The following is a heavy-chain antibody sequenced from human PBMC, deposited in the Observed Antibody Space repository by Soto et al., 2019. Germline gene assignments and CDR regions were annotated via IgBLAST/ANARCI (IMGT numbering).Heavy chain of an antibody. CDR1: GGSISSSNW. CDR2: IYHSGST. J-gene: IGHJ6*02. Sequence: ASETLSLTCAVSGGSISSSNWWSWVRQPPGKGLEWIGEIYHSGSTNYNPSLKSRVTISVDKSKNQFSLKLSSVTAADTTVYYCARLIVVVTAITYYYYGMDVWGQGTTVTVSS. D-gene: IGHD2-21*02. V-gene: IGHV4-4*02. CDR3: ARLIVVVTAITYYYYGMDV.